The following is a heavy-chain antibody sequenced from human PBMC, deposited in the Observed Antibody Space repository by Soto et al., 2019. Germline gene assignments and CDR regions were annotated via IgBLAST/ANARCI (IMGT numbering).Heavy chain of an antibody. CDR2: INWNGGST. D-gene: IGHD2-15*01. V-gene: IGHV3-20*01. J-gene: IGHJ3*02. Sequence: EVQLVESGGGVVRPGGSLRLSCAASGFTFDDYGMSWVRQAPGKGLEWVSGINWNGGSTGYADSVKGRFTISRDNAKNSLYLQMNSLRAEDTALYHCAREPKHTVVVVAANDAFDIWGQGTMVTVSS. CDR3: AREPKHTVVVVAANDAFDI. CDR1: GFTFDDYG.